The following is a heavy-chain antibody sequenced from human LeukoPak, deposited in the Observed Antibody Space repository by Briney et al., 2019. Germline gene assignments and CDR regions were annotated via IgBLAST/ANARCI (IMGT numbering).Heavy chain of an antibody. Sequence: AGGSLRLSCAASGFTVSSNYMSLVRQAPGEGLEWVSVIYSGGNTYYADSVKGRFTISRDSSRNTVFLHMNTLRAEDTAVYYCARDRQFGDFYWYFDLWGRGTLVTVSS. CDR2: IYSGGNT. CDR1: GFTVSSNY. D-gene: IGHD4-17*01. CDR3: ARDRQFGDFYWYFDL. J-gene: IGHJ2*01. V-gene: IGHV3-53*01.